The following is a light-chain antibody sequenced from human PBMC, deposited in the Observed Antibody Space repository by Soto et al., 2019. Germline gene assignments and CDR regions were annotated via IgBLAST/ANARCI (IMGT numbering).Light chain of an antibody. CDR3: NSYRTVSTYV. V-gene: IGLV2-14*03. CDR2: DVS. Sequence: QSALTQPASVSGSPGQSITISCTGTRSDIGGYNFVSWYQHHPGKAPKLLIHDVSNRPSGVSSRFSGSKSGNTASLTISGLQAEDEADYYCNSYRTVSTYVFGTGTKLTVL. CDR1: RSDIGGYNF. J-gene: IGLJ1*01.